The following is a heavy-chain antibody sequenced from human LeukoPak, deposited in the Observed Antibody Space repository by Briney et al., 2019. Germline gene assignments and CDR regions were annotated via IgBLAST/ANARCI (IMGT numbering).Heavy chain of an antibody. CDR3: ARESSYCSSTSCYYFDY. Sequence: GGSLRLSCAASGFTFSSYAMHWVRQAPGKGLEWVAVISYDGSNKYYADSVKGRFTISRDNSKNTLYLQMNSLRAEDTAVYYCARESSYCSSTSCYYFDYWGQGTLVTVSS. CDR1: GFTFSSYA. CDR2: ISYDGSNK. J-gene: IGHJ4*02. V-gene: IGHV3-30-3*01. D-gene: IGHD2-2*01.